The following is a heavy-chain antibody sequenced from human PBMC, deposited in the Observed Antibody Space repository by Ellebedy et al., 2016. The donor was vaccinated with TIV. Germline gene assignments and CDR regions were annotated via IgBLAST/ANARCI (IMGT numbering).Heavy chain of an antibody. J-gene: IGHJ4*02. V-gene: IGHV4-34*01. D-gene: IGHD5-18*01. CDR3: ARHTDTTVDPFDS. CDR2: INYRGGT. CDR1: GCSISIYY. Sequence: MPSETLSLTCIVSGCSISIYYWSWSRQPPGKGLEWIGEINYRGGTNYNPSLKSRGTISIDPSKTQFSLNLTSVTAADTAVYFCARHTDTTVDPFDSWGQGTLVTVSS.